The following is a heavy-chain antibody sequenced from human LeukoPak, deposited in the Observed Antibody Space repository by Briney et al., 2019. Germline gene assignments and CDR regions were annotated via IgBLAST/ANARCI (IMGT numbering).Heavy chain of an antibody. CDR2: NDDSGST. D-gene: IGHD3-10*01. J-gene: IGHJ6*03. V-gene: IGHV4-59*11. CDR1: GGPISTHY. CDR3: ARGATFRGTYYMDV. Sequence: SETLSLTCIVSGGPISTHYWSWSRQPPGKGLEWIGYNDDSGSTNYNPSLKSRVTISVDTSKNQFSLKLNSVTAADTAVYYCARGATFRGTYYMDVWGKGTTVTVSS.